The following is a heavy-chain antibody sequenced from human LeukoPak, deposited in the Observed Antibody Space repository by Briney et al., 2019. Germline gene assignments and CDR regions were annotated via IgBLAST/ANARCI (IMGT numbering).Heavy chain of an antibody. J-gene: IGHJ4*02. CDR3: ARVTAVKLDY. D-gene: IGHD5-18*01. Sequence: SETLSLTCAVYGGSFSGYYWCWIRQPPGKGLEWIGEINHSGSTNYNPSLKSRVTISVDTSKNQFSLKLSSVTAADTAVYYCARVTAVKLDYWGQGTLVTVSS. V-gene: IGHV4-34*01. CDR2: INHSGST. CDR1: GGSFSGYY.